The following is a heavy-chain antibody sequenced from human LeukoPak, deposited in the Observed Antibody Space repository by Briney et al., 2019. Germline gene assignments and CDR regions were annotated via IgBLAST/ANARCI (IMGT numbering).Heavy chain of an antibody. CDR3: ARDVDTAMVDFDY. D-gene: IGHD5-18*01. V-gene: IGHV3-48*01. CDR2: ISSGSSTI. CDR1: GFTFSSYS. Sequence: GGSLRLSCAASGFTFSSYSMNWVRQAPGKGLEWVSYISSGSSTIYYADSVKGRFTISRDNAKNSLYLQMNSLRAEDTAVYYCARDVDTAMVDFDYWGQGTLVTVSS. J-gene: IGHJ4*02.